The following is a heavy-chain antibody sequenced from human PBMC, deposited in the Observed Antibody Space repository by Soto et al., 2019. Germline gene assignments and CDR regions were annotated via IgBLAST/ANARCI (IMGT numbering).Heavy chain of an antibody. CDR1: GFTFGDYA. J-gene: IGHJ3*02. D-gene: IGHD4-17*01. Sequence: PGGSLRLSCTASGFTFGDYAMSWFRQAPGKGLEWVGFIRSKAYGGTTEYAASVKGRFTISRDDSKSIAYLQMNSLKTEDTAVYYCNSGYGVDDAFDIWGQGTMVTVSS. CDR3: NSGYGVDDAFDI. V-gene: IGHV3-49*03. CDR2: IRSKAYGGTT.